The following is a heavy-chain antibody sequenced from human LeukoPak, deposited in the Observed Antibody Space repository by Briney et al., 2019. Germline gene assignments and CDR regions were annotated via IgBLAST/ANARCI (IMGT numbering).Heavy chain of an antibody. CDR1: GGSFSGYY. Sequence: SETLSLTCAVYGGSFSGYYWSWIRQPPGKGLEWIGEINHSGSTNYNPSLKSRVTISVDTSKNQFSLKLSSVTAADTAVYYCARHVLYGSGSYQNWFDPWGQGTLVTVSS. V-gene: IGHV4-34*01. D-gene: IGHD3-10*01. J-gene: IGHJ5*02. CDR2: INHSGST. CDR3: ARHVLYGSGSYQNWFDP.